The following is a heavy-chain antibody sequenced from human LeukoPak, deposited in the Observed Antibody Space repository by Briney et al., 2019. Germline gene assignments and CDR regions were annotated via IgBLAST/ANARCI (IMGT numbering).Heavy chain of an antibody. CDR1: GGSFSGYY. D-gene: IGHD3-10*01. CDR3: ARHGPFTMVRGVINDYFDY. CDR2: INHSGST. Sequence: PSETLSLTCAVYGGSFSGYYWSWIRQPPGKGLEWIGEINHSGSTNYNPSLKSRVTISVDTSKNQFSLKLSSVTAADTAVYYCARHGPFTMVRGVINDYFDYWGQGTLVTVSS. J-gene: IGHJ4*02. V-gene: IGHV4-34*01.